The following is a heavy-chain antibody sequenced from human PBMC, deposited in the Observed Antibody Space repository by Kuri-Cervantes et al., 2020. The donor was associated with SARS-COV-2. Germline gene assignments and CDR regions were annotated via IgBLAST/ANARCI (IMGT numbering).Heavy chain of an antibody. J-gene: IGHJ5*02. CDR1: GYTFTGHY. CDR2: INPNSGGT. Sequence: ASVKVSCKASGYTFTGHYMHWVRQAPGQGLEWMGWINPNSGGTNYAQKFQGWVTMTRDTSISTAYMELSRLRSDDTAVYYCARASASNSINWFDPWGQGTLVTVSS. D-gene: IGHD4-23*01. V-gene: IGHV1-2*04. CDR3: ARASASNSINWFDP.